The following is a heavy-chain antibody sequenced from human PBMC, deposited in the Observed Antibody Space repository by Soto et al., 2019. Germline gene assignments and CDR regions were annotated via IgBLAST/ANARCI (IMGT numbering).Heavy chain of an antibody. CDR1: GFSFSISP. J-gene: IGHJ4*02. CDR3: ARDPKTSRGQHWAFNYFDS. Sequence: QVQLVESGGGVVQPGRSLRLSCAASGFSFSISPMHWVRQAPGKGPEWVALISYDGTNKFYADSVKGRFTISRDNSKSTLYLQVDSLRPEDAAVYYCARDPKTSRGQHWAFNYFDSWGQGTLVTVSS. V-gene: IGHV3-30-3*01. D-gene: IGHD7-27*01. CDR2: ISYDGTNK.